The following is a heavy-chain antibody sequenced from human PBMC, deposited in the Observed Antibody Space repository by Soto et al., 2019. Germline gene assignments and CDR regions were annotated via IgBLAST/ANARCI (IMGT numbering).Heavy chain of an antibody. J-gene: IGHJ5*02. CDR3: ARSGRQQLVRSNWFDL. V-gene: IGHV4-34*01. Sequence: SDTLSLTCAVYGGSFSAYSWSWIRQPPGKGLEWFGEITHSGNAYYNPSLKSRVTISVDTSKNQFSLKLSAVTAADTALYYGARSGRQQLVRSNWFDLGGQGTLVTVSS. CDR2: ITHSGNA. D-gene: IGHD6-13*01. CDR1: GGSFSAYS.